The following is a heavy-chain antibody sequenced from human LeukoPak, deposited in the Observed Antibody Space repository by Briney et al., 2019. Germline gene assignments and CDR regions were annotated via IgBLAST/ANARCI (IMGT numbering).Heavy chain of an antibody. CDR3: ARVQPGYTFDY. CDR2: ISSNGGST. D-gene: IGHD2-2*02. CDR1: GFTFRSYA. V-gene: IGHV3-64*01. Sequence: PGGSLRLSXAASGFTFRSYAMHWVRQAPGKGLEYVSAISSNGGSTYYANSVKGRFTISRDNSKNTLYLQMGSLRAEDMAVYYCARVQPGYTFDYWGQGALVTVSS. J-gene: IGHJ4*02.